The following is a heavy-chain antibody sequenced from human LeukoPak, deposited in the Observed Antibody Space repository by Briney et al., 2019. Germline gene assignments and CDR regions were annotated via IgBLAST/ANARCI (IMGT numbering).Heavy chain of an antibody. CDR2: INPNSGGT. V-gene: IGHV1-2*06. CDR1: GYTFTGYY. CDR3: ARSRITMVRGVLNWFDP. D-gene: IGHD3-10*01. Sequence: ASVKVSCKASGYTFTGYYMHWVRQAPGQGLEWMGRINPNSGGTNYAQKFQGRVTMTRATSISTASMELSRLTSDDTAVYYCARSRITMVRGVLNWFDPWGQGTLVTVSS. J-gene: IGHJ5*02.